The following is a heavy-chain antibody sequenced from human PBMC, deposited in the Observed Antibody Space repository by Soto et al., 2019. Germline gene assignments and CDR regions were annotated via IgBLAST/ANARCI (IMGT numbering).Heavy chain of an antibody. V-gene: IGHV2-5*02. Sequence: QITLKESGPTLVKPTQTLTLTCTFSGFSLSTSGVGVCWIRQPPGKAPEWLAVIYWDDDKRYSPSLKSRLTITKDTSKNQVVLTLTNVDTVDTATYYCARGGWTTYYSPFFDYWGQGTLVTVSS. J-gene: IGHJ4*02. CDR3: ARGGWTTYYSPFFDY. CDR1: GFSLSTSGVG. D-gene: IGHD3-10*01. CDR2: IYWDDDK.